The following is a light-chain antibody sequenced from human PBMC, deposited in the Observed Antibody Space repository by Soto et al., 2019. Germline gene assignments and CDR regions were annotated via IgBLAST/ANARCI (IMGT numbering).Light chain of an antibody. CDR1: QGITNY. CDR3: QQYNSYSYT. CDR2: DAS. J-gene: IGKJ2*01. Sequence: DIQLTQSPSFLSASVGDRVTITCRASQGITNYLAWYQQKPGKAPKLLIYDASSLESGVPSRFSGSGSGTEFTLTISSLQPDDFATYYCQQYNSYSYTFGQGTKLEIK. V-gene: IGKV1-5*01.